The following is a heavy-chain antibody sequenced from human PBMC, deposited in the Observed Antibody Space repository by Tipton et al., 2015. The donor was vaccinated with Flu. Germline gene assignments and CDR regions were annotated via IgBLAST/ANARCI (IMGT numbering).Heavy chain of an antibody. Sequence: SLRLSCAASGFSFSSSAMSWVRQAPGKGLEWVSSISAAGDSTYYEDSVKGQFTISRDNSKKTLYLQMNSLRAEGTAVYYCAKHRYDSIGYPLYFYVMDVCGLATRVTASS. D-gene: IGHD3-22*01. CDR3: AKHRYDSIGYPLYFYVMDV. CDR2: ISAAGDST. CDR1: GFSFSSSA. J-gene: IGHJ6*02. V-gene: IGHV3-23*01.